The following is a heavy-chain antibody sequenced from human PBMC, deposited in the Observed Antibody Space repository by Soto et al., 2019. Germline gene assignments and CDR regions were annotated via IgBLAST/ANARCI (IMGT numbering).Heavy chain of an antibody. CDR2: IYYSGGT. V-gene: IGHV4-4*02. D-gene: IGHD6-19*01. Sequence: QVQLQESGPGLVRPSGTLSLTCAVSGDSINSNYCWTWVRQPPGKGLEWIAEIYYSGGTSYNPSLKXXVXRXTDKSKNQFSLNLTSVTAADTAMYYCARDTGWGLGYWGQGTLVTVSS. J-gene: IGHJ4*02. CDR1: GDSINSNYC. CDR3: ARDTGWGLGY.